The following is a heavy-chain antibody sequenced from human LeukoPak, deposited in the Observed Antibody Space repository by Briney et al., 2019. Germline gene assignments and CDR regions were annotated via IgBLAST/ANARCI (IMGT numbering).Heavy chain of an antibody. J-gene: IGHJ4*02. Sequence: ASVKVSCKASGYTFTGYYMHWVRQAPGQGLEWMGWINPNSGGTNYAQKFQGRVTMTRDTSISTAYMELSRLRSDDTAVYYCASLRDSSASAGAFGYWGQGTLVTVSS. D-gene: IGHD2-21*02. CDR2: INPNSGGT. CDR3: ASLRDSSASAGAFGY. V-gene: IGHV1-2*02. CDR1: GYTFTGYY.